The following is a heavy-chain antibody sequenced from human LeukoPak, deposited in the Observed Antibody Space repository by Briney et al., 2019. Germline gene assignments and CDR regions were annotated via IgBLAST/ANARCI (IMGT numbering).Heavy chain of an antibody. V-gene: IGHV1-46*01. CDR1: GYTFTSYY. CDR3: AREPNTPTYDYGSGTIYGMDV. J-gene: IGHJ6*02. D-gene: IGHD3-10*01. Sequence: ASVKVSCKASGYTFTSYYMHWVRQAPGQGLEWMGIINPSGGSTSYAQKFQGRVTMTRDTSTSTVYMELSSLRSEDTAVYYCAREPNTPTYDYGSGTIYGMDVWGQGTTVTVSS. CDR2: INPSGGST.